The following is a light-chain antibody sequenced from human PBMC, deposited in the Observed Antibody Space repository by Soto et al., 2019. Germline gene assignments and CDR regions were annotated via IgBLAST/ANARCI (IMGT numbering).Light chain of an antibody. Sequence: IVLTHSPGTLSLPPGERATLSCRASQSVSNNYLAWYQQKPGQAPRLLIYGASIRATGVPARFSGSRSGAEFTLTISSLQSEDFAVYYCQHYVTWPLTFGGGTKVDVK. J-gene: IGKJ4*01. CDR3: QHYVTWPLT. CDR2: GAS. V-gene: IGKV3-15*01. CDR1: QSVSNN.